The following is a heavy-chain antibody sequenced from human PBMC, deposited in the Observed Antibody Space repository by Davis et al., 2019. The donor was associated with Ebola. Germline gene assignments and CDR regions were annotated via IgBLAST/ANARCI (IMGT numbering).Heavy chain of an antibody. Sequence: SETLSLTCTVSGGSIRSYYWSWIRQPPGKGLEWIGYIYYSGFTNYNPSLKSRATISVDTSKNQFSLKLSSVTAADTALYHCVRHHMWLGAIQDWGQGTLVTVSS. CDR1: GGSIRSYY. CDR2: IYYSGFT. J-gene: IGHJ4*02. D-gene: IGHD3-10*01. CDR3: VRHHMWLGAIQD. V-gene: IGHV4-59*08.